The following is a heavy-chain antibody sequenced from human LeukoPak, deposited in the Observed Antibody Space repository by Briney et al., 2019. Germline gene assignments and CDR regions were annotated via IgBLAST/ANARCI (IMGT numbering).Heavy chain of an antibody. Sequence: PGGSLRLSCAASGFIFRNYWMHWVRQAPGKGLVWVARINPNGITTTYTDSVKGRFTISRDNAKNTLYLQMNSLRVEDTAVYYRARDFAGDRDYWGQGTLVTVSS. J-gene: IGHJ4*02. CDR1: GFIFRNYW. D-gene: IGHD4-17*01. CDR3: ARDFAGDRDY. V-gene: IGHV3-74*01. CDR2: INPNGITT.